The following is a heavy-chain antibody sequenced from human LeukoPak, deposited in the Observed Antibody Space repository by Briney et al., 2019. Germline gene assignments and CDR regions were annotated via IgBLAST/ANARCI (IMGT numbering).Heavy chain of an antibody. J-gene: IGHJ4*02. CDR3: ARHAGGISATGTRPFDY. CDR1: GASFSSSTYY. Sequence: PSETLSLTCTVSGASFSSSTYYWGWIRQPPGKGLEWIGSFYYSGSTYYNPSLKSRVTMSVDTSKNQFSLKLSSVTAADTAVYYCARHAGGISATGTRPFDYWGQGTLVTVSS. D-gene: IGHD6-13*01. CDR2: FYYSGST. V-gene: IGHV4-39*01.